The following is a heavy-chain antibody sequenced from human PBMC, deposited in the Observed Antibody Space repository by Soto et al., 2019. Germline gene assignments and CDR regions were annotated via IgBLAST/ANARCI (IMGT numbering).Heavy chain of an antibody. CDR2: ISSSSSTI. V-gene: IGHV3-48*02. J-gene: IGHJ6*02. CDR3: ARDLGGGDCYSCPEFERYYYYGMDV. D-gene: IGHD2-21*02. CDR1: GFTFSSYS. Sequence: GSLRLSCAASGFTFSSYSMNWVRQAPGKGLEWVSYISSSSSTIYYADSVKGRFTISRDNAKNSLYLQMNSLRDEDTAVYYCARDLGGGDCYSCPEFERYYYYGMDVWGQGTTVTVSS.